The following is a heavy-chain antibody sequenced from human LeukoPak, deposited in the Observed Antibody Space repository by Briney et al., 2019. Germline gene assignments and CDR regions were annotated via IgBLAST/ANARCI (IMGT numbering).Heavy chain of an antibody. CDR1: GGSISSYY. D-gene: IGHD2-2*01. Sequence: SETLSLTCTVSGGSISSYYWSWVRQPAGKGLEWIGRIYTSGSTNYNPSLKSRVTMSVDTSKNQFSLKLSSVTAADTAVYCCARGVVRRGPDNWFDPWGQGTLGTVSP. V-gene: IGHV4-4*07. CDR3: ARGVVRRGPDNWFDP. CDR2: IYTSGST. J-gene: IGHJ5*02.